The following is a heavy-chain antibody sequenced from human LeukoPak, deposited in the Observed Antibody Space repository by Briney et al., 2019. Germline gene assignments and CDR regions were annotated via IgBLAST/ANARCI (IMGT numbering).Heavy chain of an antibody. CDR1: GYTFTGYY. V-gene: IGHV1-2*02. D-gene: IGHD2-15*01. Sequence: SVKVSCKASGYTFTGYYIHWVRQAPGQGLEWLGWINPHTGDTYHAQKFQGRVTMTRDTSISTAYMELTSLTSDDTAVYFCARGGGGLAYWGPGTLVTVSS. CDR3: ARGGGGLAY. CDR2: INPHTGDT. J-gene: IGHJ4*02.